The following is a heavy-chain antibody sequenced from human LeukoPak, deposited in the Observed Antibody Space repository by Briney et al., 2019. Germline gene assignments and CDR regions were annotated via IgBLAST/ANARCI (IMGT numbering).Heavy chain of an antibody. CDR1: GGSINYYY. J-gene: IGHJ4*02. D-gene: IGHD5-18*01. Sequence: PSETLSLTCTVSGGSINYYYWSWIRQPPGKGLEWIGYIYYSGSTNHNPSLKSRVTISVDTSKNQFSLRVTSVTAADTAVYYCARTDAAMVTFDYWGQGTLVTVSS. CDR3: ARTDAAMVTFDY. V-gene: IGHV4-59*08. CDR2: IYYSGST.